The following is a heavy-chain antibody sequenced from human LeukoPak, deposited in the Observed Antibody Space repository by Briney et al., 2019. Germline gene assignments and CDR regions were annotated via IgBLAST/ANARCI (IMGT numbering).Heavy chain of an antibody. CDR1: GFTFSSYA. CDR2: ISGSGGST. V-gene: IGHV3-23*01. D-gene: IGHD3-16*01. CDR3: AKVDVWEMITFGGVDY. Sequence: GGSLRLSCAASGFTFSSYAMSWVRQAPGKGLEWVSAISGSGGSTYHADSVKGRFTISRDNSKNTLYLQMNSLRAEDTAVYYCAKVDVWEMITFGGVDYWGQGTLVTVSS. J-gene: IGHJ4*02.